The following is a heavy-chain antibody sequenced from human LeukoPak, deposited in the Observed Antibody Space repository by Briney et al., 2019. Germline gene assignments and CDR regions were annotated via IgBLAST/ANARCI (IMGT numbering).Heavy chain of an antibody. CDR1: GYTFTSYG. V-gene: IGHV1-18*01. Sequence: ASVKVSRKASGYTFTSYGISWVRQAPGQGLEWMGWISAYNGNTNYAQKLQGRVTKTTDTSTSTAYMELRSLRSDDTAVYYCARVERRYYDSSGYYPVHYFDYWGQGTLVTVSS. J-gene: IGHJ4*02. D-gene: IGHD3-22*01. CDR3: ARVERRYYDSSGYYPVHYFDY. CDR2: ISAYNGNT.